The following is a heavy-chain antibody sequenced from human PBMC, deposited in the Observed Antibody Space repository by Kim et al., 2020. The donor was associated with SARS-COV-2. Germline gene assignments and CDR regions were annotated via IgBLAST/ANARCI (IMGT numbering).Heavy chain of an antibody. D-gene: IGHD3-9*01. Sequence: ASVKVSCKASGYTFTSYYMHWVRQAPGQGLEWMGIINPSGGSTSYAQKFQGRVTMTRDTSTSTVYMELSSLRSEDTAVYYCARGMTGYYLARKAYYGMDVWGQGTTVTVSS. CDR1: GYTFTSYY. J-gene: IGHJ6*02. V-gene: IGHV1-46*01. CDR2: INPSGGST. CDR3: ARGMTGYYLARKAYYGMDV.